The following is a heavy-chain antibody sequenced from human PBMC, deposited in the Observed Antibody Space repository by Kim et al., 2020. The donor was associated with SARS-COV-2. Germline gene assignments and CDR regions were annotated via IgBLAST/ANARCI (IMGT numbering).Heavy chain of an antibody. V-gene: IGHV3-23*01. D-gene: IGHD3-22*01. CDR3: AKGGDYYDKSGHSFDY. Sequence: VRGRFTISRDNSENTLYLQMYGLRAEDTAVYYCAKGGDYYDKSGHSFDYWGQGTLVTVSS. J-gene: IGHJ4*02.